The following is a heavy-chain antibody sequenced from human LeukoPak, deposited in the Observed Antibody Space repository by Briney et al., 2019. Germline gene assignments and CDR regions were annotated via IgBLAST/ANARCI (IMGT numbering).Heavy chain of an antibody. D-gene: IGHD3-9*01. CDR3: ARGRVDGGILTGGLDY. CDR2: IYYSGST. Sequence: SETLSLTCTVSGGSISSSSYYWGWIRQPPGKGLEWIGSIYYSGSTYYNPSLKSRVTISVDTSKNQFSLKLSSVTAADTAVYYCARGRVDGGILTGGLDYWGQGTLVTVSS. J-gene: IGHJ4*02. V-gene: IGHV4-39*07. CDR1: GGSISSSSYY.